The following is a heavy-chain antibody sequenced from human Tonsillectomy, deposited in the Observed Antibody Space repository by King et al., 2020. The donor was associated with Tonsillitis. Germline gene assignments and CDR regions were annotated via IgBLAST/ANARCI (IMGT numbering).Heavy chain of an antibody. D-gene: IGHD2-8*02. J-gene: IGHJ4*02. CDR2: INSDGSST. CDR3: ARVKPHWCWTYYFDY. Sequence: VQLVESGGGLVQPGGSLRLSCAASGFTFSSYWMHWVRQAPGKGLVWVSRINSDGSSTSYADSVKGRFTISRDNAKNTLYLQMNSLRAEDTAVYYCARVKPHWCWTYYFDYWGQGTLVTVSS. V-gene: IGHV3-74*01. CDR1: GFTFSSYW.